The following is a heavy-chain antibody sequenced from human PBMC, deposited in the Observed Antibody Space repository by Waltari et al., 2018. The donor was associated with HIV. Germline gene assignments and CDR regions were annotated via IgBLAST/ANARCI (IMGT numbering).Heavy chain of an antibody. CDR2: ISDYGKKQ. Sequence: QVRLVESGGGVVQPGRSLRLSCVASELTFSDVAFHWVRQAPGKGLEWRAIISDYGKKQYYADSVKGRFTISRDNSKDTLYLQMNSLRAEDTAVYFCARDSSISSRHYFYSNGMDVWGQGTTVIVSS. J-gene: IGHJ6*02. D-gene: IGHD6-6*01. CDR1: ELTFSDVA. CDR3: ARDSSISSRHYFYSNGMDV. V-gene: IGHV3-30*04.